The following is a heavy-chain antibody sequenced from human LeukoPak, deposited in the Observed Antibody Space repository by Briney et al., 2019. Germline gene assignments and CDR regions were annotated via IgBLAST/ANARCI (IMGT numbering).Heavy chain of an antibody. D-gene: IGHD6-6*01. CDR1: GGSFSGYY. CDR2: INHSGST. V-gene: IGHV4-34*01. J-gene: IGHJ4*02. CDR3: ARGGIADRLGT. Sequence: SETLSLTCAVYGGSFSGYYWSWIRQPPGKGLEWIGEINHSGSTNYNPSLKSRVTISVDTSKNQFSLKLSSVTGADTAVYYCARGGIADRLGTWGQGTLVTVSS.